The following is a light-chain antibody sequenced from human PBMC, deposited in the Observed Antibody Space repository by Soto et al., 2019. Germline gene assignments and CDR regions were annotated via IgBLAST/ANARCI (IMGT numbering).Light chain of an antibody. CDR3: SSYAGSNNYVV. CDR2: EVS. V-gene: IGLV2-8*01. CDR1: SSDVGGYDR. Sequence: QSALTQPPSASGSPGQSVTISCTGTSSDVGGYDRVSWYQQHPGKVPKLMIYEVSKRPSGVPDRFSASKSGNTASLTVSGLQTEAEADYYCSSYAGSNNYVVFGGGTKVTVL. J-gene: IGLJ2*01.